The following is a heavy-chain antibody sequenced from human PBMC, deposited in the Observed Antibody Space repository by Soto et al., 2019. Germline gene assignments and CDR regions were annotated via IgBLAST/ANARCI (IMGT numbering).Heavy chain of an antibody. CDR3: ARVNQYCSSTSCRCLDY. D-gene: IGHD2-2*01. CDR1: GFTFSSYS. J-gene: IGHJ4*02. Sequence: GGSLRLSCAASGFTFSSYSMNWVRQAPGKGLEWVSYISSSSSTIYYADSVKGRFTISRDNAKNSLYLQMNSLRAEDTAVYYCARVNQYCSSTSCRCLDYWGQGTLVTVSS. V-gene: IGHV3-48*01. CDR2: ISSSSSTI.